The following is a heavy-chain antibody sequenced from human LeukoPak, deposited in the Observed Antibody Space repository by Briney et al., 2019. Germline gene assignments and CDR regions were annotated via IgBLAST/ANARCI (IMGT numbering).Heavy chain of an antibody. Sequence: SETLSLTCTVSGGSISSSSYYWGWLRQPPGKGLEGIGSIYCSGSTYYNPSLKSRVTISVNTSKNQFSLKLSSVTAADTAVYYCATSAGVLRYFDWLLYFQHWGQGTLVTVSS. D-gene: IGHD3-9*01. CDR2: IYCSGST. J-gene: IGHJ1*01. V-gene: IGHV4-39*01. CDR1: GGSISSSSYY. CDR3: ATSAGVLRYFDWLLYFQH.